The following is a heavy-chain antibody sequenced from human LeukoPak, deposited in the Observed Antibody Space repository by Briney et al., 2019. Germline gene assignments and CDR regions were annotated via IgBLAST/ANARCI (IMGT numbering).Heavy chain of an antibody. D-gene: IGHD2-21*02. CDR2: INHSGST. Sequence: PSETLSLTCAVYGGSFSGYYWSWIRQPPGKGLEWIGEINHSGSTNYNPSPKSRVTISVDTSKNQFSLKLSSVTAADTAVYYCAREGDCGGDCYSRFFYWGQGTLVTVSS. CDR3: AREGDCGGDCYSRFFY. J-gene: IGHJ4*02. CDR1: GGSFSGYY. V-gene: IGHV4-34*01.